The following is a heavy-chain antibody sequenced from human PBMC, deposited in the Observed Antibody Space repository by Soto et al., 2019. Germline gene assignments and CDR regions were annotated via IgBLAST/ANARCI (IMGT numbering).Heavy chain of an antibody. J-gene: IGHJ6*02. V-gene: IGHV3-15*07. CDR1: GLTISNAW. CDR2: IKTNTEGGTT. CDR3: TTGSVEGV. Sequence: EVQLVESGGGFIYPGWSLRLSCAASGLTISNAWMNWVRQAPGKGLEWVGRIKTNTEGGTTDYAAAVKGRFTVSRDDSKNTLYLQMNSLKTEDTAVYYGTTGSVEGVWGQGTTVTVSS. D-gene: IGHD2-15*01.